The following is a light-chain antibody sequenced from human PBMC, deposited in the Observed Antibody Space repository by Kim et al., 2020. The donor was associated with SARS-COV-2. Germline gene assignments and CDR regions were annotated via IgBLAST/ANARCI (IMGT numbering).Light chain of an antibody. CDR3: RYREATGVHVV. CDR1: SIRRYY. CDR2: GKN. V-gene: IGLV3-19*01. Sequence: ALGRTVGITCQEDSIRRYYAAWYQQKTAQAPTLVLYGKNDRPSGIPDRFSGSASGNTASLTITGAQAEDEGDHYYRYREATGVHVVFGGGTQLTVL. J-gene: IGLJ2*01.